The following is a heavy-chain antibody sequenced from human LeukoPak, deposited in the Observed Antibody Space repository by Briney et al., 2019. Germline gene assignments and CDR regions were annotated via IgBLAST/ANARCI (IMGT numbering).Heavy chain of an antibody. V-gene: IGHV3-11*01. Sequence: GGSLRLSCAASGFTFSDYYMSWIRQAPGKGLEWVSYISSSAATIYYADSVEGRFTISRDNAKDSLYLQMNSLRAGDTAVYYCARVSSAAIDYWGQGTLVTVSS. J-gene: IGHJ4*02. CDR1: GFTFSDYY. CDR2: ISSSAATI. CDR3: ARVSSAAIDY. D-gene: IGHD2-15*01.